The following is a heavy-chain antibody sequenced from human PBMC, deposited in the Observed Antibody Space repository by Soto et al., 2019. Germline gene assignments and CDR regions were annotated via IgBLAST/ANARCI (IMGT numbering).Heavy chain of an antibody. Sequence: EVQLLESGGGLVQPGGSLRLSCAASGFTFSSYAMSWVRQAPGKGLEWVSAISGSGGSTYYADSVKGRFTISRDNSKNKLYLQMNSLRAEDKALYYCAKFREWKYSNWFDPWGQGTLVTVSS. CDR2: ISGSGGST. D-gene: IGHD3-10*01. CDR1: GFTFSSYA. V-gene: IGHV3-23*01. J-gene: IGHJ5*02. CDR3: AKFREWKYSNWFDP.